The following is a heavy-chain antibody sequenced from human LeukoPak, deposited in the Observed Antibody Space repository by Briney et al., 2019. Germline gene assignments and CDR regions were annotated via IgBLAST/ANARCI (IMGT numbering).Heavy chain of an antibody. CDR2: IIPILGIA. V-gene: IGHV1-69*04. D-gene: IGHD3-10*01. CDR3: ARDLWFGEDKVRDRYDY. Sequence: ASVKLSCKASGGTFSSYAISWVRQAPGHGLEWMGRIIPILGIANYAQKFQGRVTIAADKSTSTAYRELSSLRSEDTAVYYCARDLWFGEDKVRDRYDYWGQGTLVTVSS. J-gene: IGHJ4*02. CDR1: GGTFSSYA.